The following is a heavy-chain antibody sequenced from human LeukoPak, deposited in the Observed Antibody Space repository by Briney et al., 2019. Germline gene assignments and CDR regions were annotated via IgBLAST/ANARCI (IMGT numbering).Heavy chain of an antibody. CDR3: ARDNSVEDTAWWFDP. J-gene: IGHJ5*02. CDR2: ISAYHGNT. CDR1: GYTFNSHG. V-gene: IGHV1-18*01. D-gene: IGHD4-23*01. Sequence: ASVKVSCKGSGYTFNSHGITWVRQAPGQGLEWMGWISAYHGNTNYAQKLQGRVTLTTDTSTSTAYMELSSLRSEDTAVYYCARDNSVEDTAWWFDPWGQGTLVTVSS.